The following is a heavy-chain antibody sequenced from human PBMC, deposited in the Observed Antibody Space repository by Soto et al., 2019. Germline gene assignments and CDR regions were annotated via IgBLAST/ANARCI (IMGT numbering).Heavy chain of an antibody. Sequence: PGGSLRLSCAASGFTVSNNYMSWVRQAPGKGLEWVSLIYSDGSTYYADSVMGRFTISRDNSKNTLYLQMNSLRAEDTAVYYCARGTKVSRGWYPPAFDIWGQGTMVTVSS. CDR1: GFTVSNNY. V-gene: IGHV3-53*01. J-gene: IGHJ3*02. CDR3: ARGTKVSRGWYPPAFDI. CDR2: IYSDGST. D-gene: IGHD6-19*01.